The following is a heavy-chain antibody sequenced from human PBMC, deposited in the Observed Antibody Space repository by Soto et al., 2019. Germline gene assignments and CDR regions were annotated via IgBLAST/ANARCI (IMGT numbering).Heavy chain of an antibody. D-gene: IGHD6-19*01. V-gene: IGHV3-7*03. J-gene: IGHJ4*02. Sequence: GGSLRLSCAASGFTFSSYWMRWVRQAPGKGLEWVANIKQDGSEKYYVDSVEGRFTISRDNAKNSLYRQMNSLRAEDTAVYYCARLIAVAASFDYWGQGTLVTVSS. CDR3: ARLIAVAASFDY. CDR1: GFTFSSYW. CDR2: IKQDGSEK.